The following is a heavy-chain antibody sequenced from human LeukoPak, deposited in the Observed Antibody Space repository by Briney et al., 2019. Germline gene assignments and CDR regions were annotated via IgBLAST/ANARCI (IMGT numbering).Heavy chain of an antibody. V-gene: IGHV3-23*01. CDR2: ISGSGGSK. Sequence: AGTLSLSCAASGFTISSYALSWVRQAQGKGLEWVSAISGSGGSKYYADSVKGRITIARDKSKNPVYVQMNSLRAEGTAVYYCAKNPPLAASGTFDFWGQGTLVTVSS. J-gene: IGHJ4*02. D-gene: IGHD6-13*01. CDR3: AKNPPLAASGTFDF. CDR1: GFTISSYA.